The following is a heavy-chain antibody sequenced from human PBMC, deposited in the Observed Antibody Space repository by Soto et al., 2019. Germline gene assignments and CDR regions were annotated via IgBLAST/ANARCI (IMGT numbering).Heavy chain of an antibody. CDR3: ARRIGSSTSNFDY. CDR1: GYTFTTYP. CDR2: INGGNGNT. V-gene: IGHV1-3*01. D-gene: IGHD6-13*01. J-gene: IGHJ4*02. Sequence: ASVKVSCKASGYTFTTYPIHWVRQAPGQGLEWMGWINGGNGNTKYSQKFQGRVTMTRNTSISTAYMELSSLRSEDTALYYCARRIGSSTSNFDYWGQGALVTVSS.